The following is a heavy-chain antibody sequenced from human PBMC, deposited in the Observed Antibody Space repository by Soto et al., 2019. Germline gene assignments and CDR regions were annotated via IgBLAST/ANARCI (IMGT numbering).Heavy chain of an antibody. J-gene: IGHJ6*02. V-gene: IGHV3-48*02. D-gene: IGHD5-18*01. CDR2: LSSSGSTI. CDR1: GFPFSAFS. CDR3: ARDRVRSGYSYGPVDYYYGMDV. Sequence: PGGSLRLSCASSGFPFSAFSMNWVRQAPGKGLEWVAYLSSSGSTIYYADSVKGRFAISRDNAKTSLYLQRDSLRDADTAVYYCARDRVRSGYSYGPVDYYYGMDVWGQGTTVTVSS.